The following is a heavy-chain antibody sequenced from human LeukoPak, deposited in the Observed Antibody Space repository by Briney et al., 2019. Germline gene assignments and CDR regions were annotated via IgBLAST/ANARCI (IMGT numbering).Heavy chain of an antibody. CDR3: ATGGYDFWSGSKPFDY. CDR2: IDSSGGST. J-gene: IGHJ4*02. V-gene: IGHV3-23*05. D-gene: IGHD3-3*01. Sequence: GGSLRLSCAASGFTFSNYAMSWVRQAPGKGLEWVSSIDSSGGSTYYVDSVKGRFTISRDNSKNTLYLQMNSLRAEDTAVYYCATGGYDFWSGSKPFDYWGQGTLVTVSS. CDR1: GFTFSNYA.